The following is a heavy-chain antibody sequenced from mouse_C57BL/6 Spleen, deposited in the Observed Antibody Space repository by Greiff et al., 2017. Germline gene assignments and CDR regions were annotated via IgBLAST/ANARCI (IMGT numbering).Heavy chain of an antibody. CDR2: INPNNGGT. CDR1: GYTFTDYN. V-gene: IGHV1-18*01. Sequence: EVKLVESGPELVKPGASVKIPCKASGYTFTDYNMDWVKQSHGKSLEWIGDINPNNGGTIYNQKFKGKATLTVDKSSSTAYMELRSLTSEDTAVYYCARMGGYYYYAMDYWGQGTSVTVSS. CDR3: ARMGGYYYYAMDY. D-gene: IGHD2-3*01. J-gene: IGHJ4*01.